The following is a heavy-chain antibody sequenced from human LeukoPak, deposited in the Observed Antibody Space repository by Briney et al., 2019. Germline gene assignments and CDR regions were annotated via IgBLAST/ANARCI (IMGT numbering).Heavy chain of an antibody. J-gene: IGHJ3*02. CDR2: IYYSGST. V-gene: IGHV4-59*01. CDR3: ARDRSSSLFAFDI. CDR1: GGSFSGYY. Sequence: SETLSLTCAVYGGSFSGYYWSWIRQPPGKGLEWIGYIYYSGSTNYNPSLKSRVTISVDTSKNQFSLKLSSVTAADTAVYYCARDRSSSLFAFDIWGQGTMVTVSS. D-gene: IGHD6-13*01.